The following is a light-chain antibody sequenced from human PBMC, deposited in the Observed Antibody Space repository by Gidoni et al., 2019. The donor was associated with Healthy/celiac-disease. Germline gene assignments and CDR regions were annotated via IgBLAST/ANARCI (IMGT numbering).Light chain of an antibody. CDR3: QQYYSTPGWT. Sequence: DIVMPQSPDSLAVSLGERATINCKSSQSVLYSSNNKNYLAWYQQKPGQPPKLLIYWASTRESGVPDRFSGSGSGTDFTLTISSLQAEDVAVYYCQQYYSTPGWTFGQGTKVEIK. CDR1: QSVLYSSNNKNY. V-gene: IGKV4-1*01. CDR2: WAS. J-gene: IGKJ1*01.